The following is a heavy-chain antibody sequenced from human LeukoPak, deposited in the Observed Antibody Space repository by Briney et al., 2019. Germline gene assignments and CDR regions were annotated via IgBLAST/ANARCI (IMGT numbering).Heavy chain of an antibody. Sequence: TSETLSLTCTVSGGSISSYYWSWIRQPAGKGLEWIGRIYTSGSTNYNPSLKSRVTISVDTSKNQFSLKLSSVTAADTAVYYCASLSSSWYGGEGFRDYWGQGTLVTVSS. J-gene: IGHJ4*02. CDR2: IYTSGST. CDR3: ASLSSSWYGGEGFRDY. CDR1: GGSISSYY. V-gene: IGHV4-4*07. D-gene: IGHD6-13*01.